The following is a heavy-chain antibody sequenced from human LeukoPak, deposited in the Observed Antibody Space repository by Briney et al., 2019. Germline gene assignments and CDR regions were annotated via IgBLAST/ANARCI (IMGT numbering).Heavy chain of an antibody. J-gene: IGHJ5*02. CDR2: IYPGDSDT. CDR1: VHIFTKYW. CDR3: ARGTQNSLPFDP. V-gene: IGHV5-51*02. D-gene: IGHD2/OR15-2a*01. Sequence: GLTLRLFRRGSVHIFTKYWTGWVTQLPGKGLEWLGIIYPGDSDTRYSPSFQGQVTISADKSISTAYLQWSSLKASDTAMYYCARGTQNSLPFDPGGQGTLVTV.